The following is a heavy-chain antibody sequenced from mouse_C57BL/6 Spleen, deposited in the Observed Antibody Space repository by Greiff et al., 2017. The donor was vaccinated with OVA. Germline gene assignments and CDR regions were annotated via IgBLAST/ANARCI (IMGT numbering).Heavy chain of an antibody. D-gene: IGHD2-2*01. CDR1: GYTFTDYY. V-gene: IGHV1-26*01. J-gene: IGHJ4*01. CDR2: INPNNGGT. Sequence: EVQLQQSGPELVKPGASVKISCKASGYTFTDYYMNWVKQSHGKSLEWIGDINPNNGGTSYNQKFKGKATLTVDKSSSTAYMELRSLTSEDSAVYYCARGGYDVMDYWGQGTSVTVSS. CDR3: ARGGYDVMDY.